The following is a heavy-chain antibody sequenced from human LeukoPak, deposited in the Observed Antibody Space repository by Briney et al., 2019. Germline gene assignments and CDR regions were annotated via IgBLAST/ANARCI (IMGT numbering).Heavy chain of an antibody. Sequence: GESLKISCKGSGYSFTSYWIGWVRQMPGKGLEWMGIIYPGDSDTRYSPSFQGQVTISADKSISTAYLQWSSLKASDTAMYYCARATYYYGSGSYSAPFDAFDIWGQGTMVTVSS. D-gene: IGHD3-10*01. CDR1: GYSFTSYW. V-gene: IGHV5-51*01. CDR2: IYPGDSDT. J-gene: IGHJ3*02. CDR3: ARATYYYGSGSYSAPFDAFDI.